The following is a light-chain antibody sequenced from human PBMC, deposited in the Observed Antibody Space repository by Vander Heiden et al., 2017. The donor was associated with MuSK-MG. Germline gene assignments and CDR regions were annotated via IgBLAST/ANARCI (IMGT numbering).Light chain of an antibody. CDR2: EDS. Sequence: SYVLTQPPSVSVAPGQTTRITCAGNEFPRKRAHWYQQKPGQAPVLVVYEDSDRPSGIPERFSGSNSGKTATLTISRAQVGDEADYYCQVRDSSSDHVVFGGGTKLTVL. CDR3: QVRDSSSDHVV. CDR1: EFPRKR. V-gene: IGLV3-21*02. J-gene: IGLJ2*01.